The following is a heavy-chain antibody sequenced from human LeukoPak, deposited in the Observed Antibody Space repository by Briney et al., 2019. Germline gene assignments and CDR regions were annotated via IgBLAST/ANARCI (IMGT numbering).Heavy chain of an antibody. D-gene: IGHD2-15*01. V-gene: IGHV4-30-4*01. J-gene: IGHJ4*02. Sequence: PSQTLSPTCTVSGGSISSGDYYWRWIRQPPGKGLEWIGYIYYSGSTYYNPSLKSRVTISVDTSKNQFSLKLSSVTAADTAVYYCARVDCSGGSCYYFDYWGQGTLVTVSS. CDR3: ARVDCSGGSCYYFDY. CDR2: IYYSGST. CDR1: GGSISSGDYY.